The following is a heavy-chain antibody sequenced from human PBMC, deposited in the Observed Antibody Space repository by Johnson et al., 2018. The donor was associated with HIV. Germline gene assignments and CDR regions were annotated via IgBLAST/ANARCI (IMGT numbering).Heavy chain of an antibody. J-gene: IGHJ3*02. CDR1: GFTFSSYG. V-gene: IGHV3-33*01. Sequence: QVQLVESGGGVVQPGRSLRLSCAASGFTFSSYGMHWVRQAPGKGLEWVAVIWYDGSNKYYADSVKGRFTISRDNSKNTLYLQMNSLRAEDTAVYYCARDITGTTEGAFDIWGQGTMVTVSS. D-gene: IGHD1-7*01. CDR3: ARDITGTTEGAFDI. CDR2: IWYDGSNK.